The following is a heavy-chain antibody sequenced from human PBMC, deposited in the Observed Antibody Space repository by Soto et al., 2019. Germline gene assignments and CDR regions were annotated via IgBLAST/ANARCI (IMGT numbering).Heavy chain of an antibody. CDR1: GGTFSSYA. CDR3: ARDREKQWLAYYYYAMDV. V-gene: IGHV3-21*01. J-gene: IGHJ6*02. CDR2: ISRGSDYI. D-gene: IGHD6-19*01. Sequence: SCKASGGTFSSYAISWVRQAPGKGLEWVSSISRGSDYIYYADSVKGRFTTSRDNVKNSLDLEMGSLRAEDTAVYYCARDREKQWLAYYYYAMDVWGPGTTVTVSS.